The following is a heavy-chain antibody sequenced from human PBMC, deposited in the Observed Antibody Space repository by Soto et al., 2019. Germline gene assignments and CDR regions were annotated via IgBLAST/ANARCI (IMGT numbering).Heavy chain of an antibody. V-gene: IGHV1-8*01. CDR1: GYTFSTYD. Sequence: QVQLVQSGAEVKKPGASVKVSCRASGYTFSTYDIDWVRLAPGQGLEWMGSMNPNTGNTEYAQKFQGRVTMTRDTSETTFSMALSSLTSEDTAIYYCARTMGGIAAAGNDYWGQGTLVTVSS. D-gene: IGHD6-13*01. CDR2: MNPNTGNT. J-gene: IGHJ4*02. CDR3: ARTMGGIAAAGNDY.